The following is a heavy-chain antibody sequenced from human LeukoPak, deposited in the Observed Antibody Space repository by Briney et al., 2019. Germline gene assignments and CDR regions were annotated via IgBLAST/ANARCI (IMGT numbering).Heavy chain of an antibody. CDR3: ARASQDYDFWSGSGTPNWFDP. CDR2: IIPIFGTA. CDR1: GGTFSSYA. D-gene: IGHD3-3*01. Sequence: SVKVSCKASGGTFSSYAISWVRQAPGQGLEWMGGIIPIFGTANYAQKFRGRVTITADESTSTAYMELSSLRSEDTAVYYCARASQDYDFWSGSGTPNWFDPWGQGTLVTVSS. J-gene: IGHJ5*02. V-gene: IGHV1-69*13.